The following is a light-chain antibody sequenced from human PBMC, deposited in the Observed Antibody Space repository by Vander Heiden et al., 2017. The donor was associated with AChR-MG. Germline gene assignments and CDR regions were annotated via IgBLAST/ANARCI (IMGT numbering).Light chain of an antibody. CDR1: SSDVGSYNL. CDR3: CSYAGSSISWV. J-gene: IGLJ3*02. CDR2: EVS. V-gene: IGLV2-23*02. Sequence: QSALTQPASVSGSPRQSITISCTGTSSDVGSYNLVSWYQHHPGKAPKLMTYEVSKRPSGVSNRFSGSKSGNTASLTISGLQAEDEADYYCCSYAGSSISWVFGGGTKLTVL.